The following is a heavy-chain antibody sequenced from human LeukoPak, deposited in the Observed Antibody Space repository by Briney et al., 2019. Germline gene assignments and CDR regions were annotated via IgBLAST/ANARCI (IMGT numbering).Heavy chain of an antibody. J-gene: IGHJ4*02. Sequence: GRSLRLSCAASGFTFSSYGMHWVRQAPGKGLEWVAVISYDGSNKYYADSVKGRFTISRDNSKNTLYLQMNSLRAEDTAVYYCAKDMGFEDYGGPFDYWGQGTLVTVSS. CDR1: GFTFSSYG. V-gene: IGHV3-30*18. CDR2: ISYDGSNK. D-gene: IGHD4-23*01. CDR3: AKDMGFEDYGGPFDY.